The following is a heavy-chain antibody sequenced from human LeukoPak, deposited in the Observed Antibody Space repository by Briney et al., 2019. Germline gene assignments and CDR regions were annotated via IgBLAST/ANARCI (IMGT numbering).Heavy chain of an antibody. CDR1: GFTFSSYA. CDR2: ISGSGGST. J-gene: IGHJ6*02. CDR3: AKVTNYYYGMDV. Sequence: GGSLRLSCAASGFTFSSYAMSWVRQAPGKGLEWVSAISGSGGSTYYADSVKGRFTISRDNSKNTLYLHMNSLRAEDTAVYYCAKVTNYYYGMDVWGQGTTVTVSS. V-gene: IGHV3-23*01.